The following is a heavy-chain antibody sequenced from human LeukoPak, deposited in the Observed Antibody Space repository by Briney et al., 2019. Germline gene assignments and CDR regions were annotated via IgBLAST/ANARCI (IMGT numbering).Heavy chain of an antibody. D-gene: IGHD1-14*01. CDR2: MNPNRGNT. J-gene: IGHJ6*02. Sequence: ASVKVSCKASGYTFTSYDINWVRQATGQGLEWMGWMNPNRGNTGYAQKFQGRVTMTRNTSISTAYMELSSLRSEDTAVYYCARGAGTLYYYGMDVWGQGTTVTVSS. V-gene: IGHV1-8*01. CDR1: GYTFTSYD. CDR3: ARGAGTLYYYGMDV.